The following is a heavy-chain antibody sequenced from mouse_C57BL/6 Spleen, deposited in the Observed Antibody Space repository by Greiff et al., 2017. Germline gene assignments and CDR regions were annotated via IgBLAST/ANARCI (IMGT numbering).Heavy chain of an antibody. CDR1: GYAFSSYW. Sequence: QVQLQQSGAELVKPGASVKISCKASGYAFSSYWMNWVKQRPGKGLEWIGQLYPGDGDTNYNGKFKGKATLTADKSSSTAYMQLSSLTSEDSAVYCCARDTTVVAPFDYWGQGTTLTVSS. D-gene: IGHD1-1*01. V-gene: IGHV1-80*01. CDR3: ARDTTVVAPFDY. CDR2: LYPGDGDT. J-gene: IGHJ2*01.